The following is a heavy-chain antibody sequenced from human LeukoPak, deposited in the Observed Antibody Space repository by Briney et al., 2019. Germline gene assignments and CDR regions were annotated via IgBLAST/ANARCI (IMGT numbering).Heavy chain of an antibody. CDR2: ISTSSSYI. D-gene: IGHD5-24*01. CDR1: GFTFSSYS. CDR3: ARDLWLQSQRYFDY. V-gene: IGHV3-21*01. Sequence: GGSLRLSCAASGFTFSSYSMNWVRQAPGKGPEWVSSISTSSSYIYYADSVKGRFTISRDNAKKSLYLQLNSLRAEDTAVYYCARDLWLQSQRYFDYWGQGTLVTVSS. J-gene: IGHJ4*02.